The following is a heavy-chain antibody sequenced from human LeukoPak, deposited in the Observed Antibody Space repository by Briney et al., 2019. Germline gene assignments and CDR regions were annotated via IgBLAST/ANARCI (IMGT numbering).Heavy chain of an antibody. D-gene: IGHD3-16*01. J-gene: IGHJ6*02. V-gene: IGHV1-8*01. Sequence: ASVKVSCKASGYTFTTYDINWVRQATGQGLEWMGWMNPNNGYTGYAQKFQGRVTMTRNTSISTAYMELSSLRSEDTAVYYCARVRRGYDYYFGMGVLGQGTTVTVSS. CDR2: MNPNNGYT. CDR3: ARVRRGYDYYFGMGV. CDR1: GYTFTTYD.